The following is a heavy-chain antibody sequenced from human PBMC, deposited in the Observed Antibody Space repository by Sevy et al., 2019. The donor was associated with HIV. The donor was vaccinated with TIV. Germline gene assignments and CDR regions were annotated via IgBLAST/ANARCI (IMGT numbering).Heavy chain of an antibody. CDR3: ARVRYYDFWSGYYQDGMDV. CDR2: FDPEDGET. Sequence: ASVKVSCKVSGHTLTEISMHWVRQTPGRGLEWMGRFDPEDGETIYAQKFQGRITMTEDTSTDTAYLELSRLRSDDTAVYYCARVRYYDFWSGYYQDGMDVWGQGTTVTVSS. CDR1: GHTLTEIS. J-gene: IGHJ6*02. D-gene: IGHD3-3*01. V-gene: IGHV1-24*01.